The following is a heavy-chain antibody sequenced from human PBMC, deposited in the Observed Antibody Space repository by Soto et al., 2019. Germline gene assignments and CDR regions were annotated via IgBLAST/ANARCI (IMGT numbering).Heavy chain of an antibody. Sequence: QIQLVQSGAEVKKPGASAKVSCKASGYIFNNYGISWMRQVPGQGLEWMGWVSVYNGKSNYTQKFQGRVTMTTDTSTNTAYMELRSLRSDDTAVYYCARASGIGVGTISYWGQGTLVTVSS. CDR3: ARASGIGVGTISY. V-gene: IGHV1-18*01. D-gene: IGHD3-22*01. J-gene: IGHJ4*02. CDR1: GYIFNNYG. CDR2: VSVYNGKS.